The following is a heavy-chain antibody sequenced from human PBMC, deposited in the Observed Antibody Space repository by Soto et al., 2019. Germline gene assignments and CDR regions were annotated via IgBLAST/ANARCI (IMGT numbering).Heavy chain of an antibody. V-gene: IGHV1-69*01. CDR2: IIPIFGTA. CDR3: ARFRDCSSTSCFDY. CDR1: GGTFSSYA. Sequence: QVQLVQSGAEVKKPGSSVKVSCKASGGTFSSYAISWVRQAPGQGLEWMGGIIPIFGTANYAQKFQGRVTITADESTGTAYMELSSLRSEDTAVYYCARFRDCSSTSCFDYWGQGTLVTVSS. D-gene: IGHD2-2*01. J-gene: IGHJ4*02.